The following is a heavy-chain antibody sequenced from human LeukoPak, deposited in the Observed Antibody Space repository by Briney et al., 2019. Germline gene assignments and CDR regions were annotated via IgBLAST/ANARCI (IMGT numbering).Heavy chain of an antibody. D-gene: IGHD2-21*02. CDR3: ASTASYCGFDCYSYLDY. J-gene: IGHJ4*02. V-gene: IGHV3-23*01. CDR1: GFTFSTYA. CDR2: IRFNGGLS. Sequence: GGSLRLSCAASGFTFSTYAMSWVRQAPGMGLEWVSSIRFNGGLSYYADSVKGRLTISRDNSKNTLFLQMDSLRADDTAVYYCASTASYCGFDCYSYLDYWGQGILVSVSS.